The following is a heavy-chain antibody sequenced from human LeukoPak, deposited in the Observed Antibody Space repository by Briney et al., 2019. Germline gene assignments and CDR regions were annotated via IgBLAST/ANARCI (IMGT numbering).Heavy chain of an antibody. CDR3: ARLGDSSGYYDY. CDR2: ISSSSSTI. J-gene: IGHJ4*02. D-gene: IGHD3-22*01. V-gene: IGHV3-48*01. Sequence: PGGSLRLSCAASGFTFSAYAMNWVRQAPGKGLEWASYISSSSSTIYYAASVKGRFTISRDNAKNSLYLQMNSLRAEDTAVYYCARLGDSSGYYDYWGQGTLVTVSS. CDR1: GFTFSAYA.